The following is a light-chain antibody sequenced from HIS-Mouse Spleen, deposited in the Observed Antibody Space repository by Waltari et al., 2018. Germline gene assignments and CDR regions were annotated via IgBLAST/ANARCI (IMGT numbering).Light chain of an antibody. J-gene: IGLJ2*01. V-gene: IGLV2-14*03. Sequence: QSALTQPASVSGSPGQSITISCTGTSSDVGGYTYVSWYQQHPGKAPKLMIYDVSNRPSGVFNRFSGSKSGNTASLTLSGLQAEDEADYYCSSYTSSSTLVFGGGTKLTVL. CDR1: SSDVGGYTY. CDR3: SSYTSSSTLV. CDR2: DVS.